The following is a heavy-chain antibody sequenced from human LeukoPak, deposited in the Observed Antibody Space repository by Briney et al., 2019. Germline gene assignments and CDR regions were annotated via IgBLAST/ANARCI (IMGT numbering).Heavy chain of an antibody. CDR1: GFTFSSYG. CDR2: IRYDGSNK. Sequence: GGSLRLSCAASGFTFSSYGMHWVRQAPGKGLEWVAFIRYDGSNKYYADSVKGRFTISRDNSKNTLYLQMNSLRAEDTAVYYCAKDDQWELPFDYWGQGTLVTVSS. CDR3: AKDDQWELPFDY. D-gene: IGHD1-26*01. V-gene: IGHV3-30*02. J-gene: IGHJ4*02.